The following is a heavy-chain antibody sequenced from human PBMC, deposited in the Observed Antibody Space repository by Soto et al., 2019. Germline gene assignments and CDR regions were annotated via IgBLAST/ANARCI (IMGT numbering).Heavy chain of an antibody. V-gene: IGHV3-30*18. J-gene: IGHJ4*02. D-gene: IGHD1-1*01. CDR1: GFTFSNYA. Sequence: GGSLRLSCAASGFTFSNYAMHWVRQAPGKGLEWVALTSYDGNNEYYTDSVKGRFTISRDNSKNTLFLQMNSPRPENTAVYYCAKDKGVFNWATSYFDYWGQGALGTVSS. CDR2: TSYDGNNE. CDR3: AKDKGVFNWATSYFDY.